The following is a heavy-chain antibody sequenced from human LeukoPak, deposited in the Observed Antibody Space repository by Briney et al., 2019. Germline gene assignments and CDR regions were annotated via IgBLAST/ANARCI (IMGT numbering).Heavy chain of an antibody. CDR2: INVNSGDT. CDR1: GYTFSAYY. CDR3: ARDGGLDF. V-gene: IGHV1-2*02. J-gene: IGHJ4*02. Sequence: GASVKVSCEASGYTFSAYYIHWLRQAPGQGLEWMGWINVNSGDTNSAPNFQGRVTLTRDMSSNTAYMEVTKLTLDDTAVFYCARDGGLDFWGQGTLVTVSS. D-gene: IGHD2-15*01.